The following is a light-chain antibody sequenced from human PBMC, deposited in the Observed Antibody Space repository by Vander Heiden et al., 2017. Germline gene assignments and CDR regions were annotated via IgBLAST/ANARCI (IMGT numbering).Light chain of an antibody. V-gene: IGLV3-9*01. Sequence: SYELTQPLSVSVALGQTAKITCVANNSGSKHGHWFQQKPGQAPVLVIYRDTNRPSGIPERFSGSNSGNTATLTISRAQAGDEADYYCQVWDRSTVFGTGTKVTVL. CDR3: QVWDRSTV. CDR1: NSGSKH. CDR2: RDT. J-gene: IGLJ1*01.